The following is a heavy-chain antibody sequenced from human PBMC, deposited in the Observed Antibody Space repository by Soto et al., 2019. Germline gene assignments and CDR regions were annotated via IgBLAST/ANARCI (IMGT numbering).Heavy chain of an antibody. CDR1: GFSLTTRGVG. J-gene: IGHJ5*02. D-gene: IGHD3-16*01. V-gene: IGHV2-5*02. CDR2: IYWDDDK. CDR3: AHIPNYYQYDWFDP. Sequence: QITLKESGPTLVKPTQTLTLTCTFSGFSLTTRGVGVGWIRQPPGKALECLALIYWDDDKRYSPSLQSRLSITKDTSKYHVVLTMTNVDPVDTATYYCAHIPNYYQYDWFDPWGQGTLVSVSS.